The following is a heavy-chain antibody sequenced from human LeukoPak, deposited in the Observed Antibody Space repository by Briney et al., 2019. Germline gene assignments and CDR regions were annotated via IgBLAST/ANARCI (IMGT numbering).Heavy chain of an antibody. D-gene: IGHD4-23*01. CDR1: GGTFSSYA. V-gene: IGHV1-69*13. Sequence: SVKISCKASGGTFSSYAISWVRQAPGQGLEWMGGIIPIFGTANYAQKFQGRVTITADESTSTAYMELSSLRSEDTAVYYCAREAVVNPPTAYYYGMDVWGQGTTVTVSS. CDR3: AREAVVNPPTAYYYGMDV. J-gene: IGHJ6*02. CDR2: IIPIFGTA.